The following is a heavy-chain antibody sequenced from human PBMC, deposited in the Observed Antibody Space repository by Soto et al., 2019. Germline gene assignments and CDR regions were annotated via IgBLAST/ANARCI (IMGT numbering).Heavy chain of an antibody. Sequence: QVQLVESGGGVVQPGRSLRLSCAASGFTFSSYGMHWVRQAPGKGLEWVAVIWYDGSNKYYADSVEGRFTISRDNSKNTLYLQMNSLRAEDTAVYYCARDAPRGWQQLVSGWFDPWGQGTLVTVSS. J-gene: IGHJ5*02. CDR2: IWYDGSNK. CDR3: ARDAPRGWQQLVSGWFDP. D-gene: IGHD6-6*01. V-gene: IGHV3-33*01. CDR1: GFTFSSYG.